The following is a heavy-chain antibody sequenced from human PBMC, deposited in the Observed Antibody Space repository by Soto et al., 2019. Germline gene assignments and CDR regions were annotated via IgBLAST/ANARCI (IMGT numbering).Heavy chain of an antibody. J-gene: IGHJ4*02. CDR1: GGSISSGDYY. D-gene: IGHD3-10*01. CDR2: IYYSGST. CDR3: AREDFYGSNIFDY. V-gene: IGHV4-30-4*01. Sequence: PSETLSLTCTVSGGSISSGDYYWSWIRQPPGKGLEWIGYIYYSGSTYYNPFLKSRVTISVDTSKNQFSLKLSSVTAADTAVYYCAREDFYGSNIFDYWGQGTLVTVSS.